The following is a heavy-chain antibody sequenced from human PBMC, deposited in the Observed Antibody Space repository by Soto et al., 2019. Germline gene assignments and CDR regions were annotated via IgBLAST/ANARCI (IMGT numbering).Heavy chain of an antibody. Sequence: QLQLQESGPGLVKPSETLSLTCAVSGGSISGSPNYWAWIRQPPGKGLEWIGTIYHSGNSYYNPSLKGRVTISVDTSKNQFSLELSSVTAADTATYYCARQATYTMDVWGQGTTVTVSS. J-gene: IGHJ6*02. D-gene: IGHD4-4*01. CDR2: IYHSGNS. CDR3: ARQATYTMDV. V-gene: IGHV4-39*01. CDR1: GGSISGSPNY.